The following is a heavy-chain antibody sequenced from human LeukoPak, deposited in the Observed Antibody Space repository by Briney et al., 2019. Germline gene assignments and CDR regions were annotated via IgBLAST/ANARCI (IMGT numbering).Heavy chain of an antibody. V-gene: IGHV1-2*02. D-gene: IGHD3-22*01. CDR2: INPNSGGT. J-gene: IGHJ4*02. Sequence: ASVKVSCKASGYTFTGYYMHWVRQAPGQGLEWMGWINPNSGGTNYAQKFQGRVTMTRDTSISTAYMELSRLRSDDTAVYYCAREVYYDSSGYYPEDYWGQGTLVTVSS. CDR1: GYTFTGYY. CDR3: AREVYYDSSGYYPEDY.